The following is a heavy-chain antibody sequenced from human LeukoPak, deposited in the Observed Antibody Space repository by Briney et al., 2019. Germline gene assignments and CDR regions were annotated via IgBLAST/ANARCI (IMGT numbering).Heavy chain of an antibody. Sequence: GGSLRLSCAASGFTFSSYAMSWVRQAPGKGLEWVSAISGSGGSTYYADSVKGRFTISRDNSKNTLYLQMNSLRAEDTAVYYCAKDTHDIVVVPAAIEVDYWSQGTLVTVSS. CDR3: AKDTHDIVVVPAAIEVDY. D-gene: IGHD2-2*02. CDR1: GFTFSSYA. CDR2: ISGSGGST. J-gene: IGHJ4*02. V-gene: IGHV3-23*01.